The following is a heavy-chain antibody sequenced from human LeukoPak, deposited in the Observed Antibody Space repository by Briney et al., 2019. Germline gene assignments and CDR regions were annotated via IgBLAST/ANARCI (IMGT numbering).Heavy chain of an antibody. J-gene: IGHJ4*02. V-gene: IGHV4-4*07. Sequence: SETLSLTRTVSGASISTYYWSWIRQPAGKGLEWIGRIHTSGSTNSNPSLKSRVTMSLDTSKNQFSLKLSSVTAADTAVYYCARWSGDYSFDYWGQGTLATVSS. D-gene: IGHD3-3*01. CDR3: ARWSGDYSFDY. CDR2: IHTSGST. CDR1: GASISTYY.